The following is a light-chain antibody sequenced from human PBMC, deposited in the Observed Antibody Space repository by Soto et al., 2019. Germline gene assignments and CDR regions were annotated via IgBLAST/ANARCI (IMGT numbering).Light chain of an antibody. CDR3: QQYNIWPRT. CDR1: QSVSNN. CDR2: GAS. Sequence: EIVLTQSPGTLSLSPGERSTLSCRASQSVSNNYLAWYQQKPGQAPRLLIYGASTRATGISARFSGSGSGTEFSLTISSLQSEDFAVYYCQQYNIWPRTFGQGTKVDIK. J-gene: IGKJ1*01. V-gene: IGKV3-15*01.